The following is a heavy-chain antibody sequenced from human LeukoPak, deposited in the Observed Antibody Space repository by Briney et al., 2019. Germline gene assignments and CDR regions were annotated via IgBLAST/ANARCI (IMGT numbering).Heavy chain of an antibody. J-gene: IGHJ4*02. V-gene: IGHV4-59*01. CDR2: IYYSGST. CDR3: ARVADSSGYCALDY. CDR1: GGSISSYY. Sequence: PSETLSLTCTVSGGSISSYYWSWIRQPPGKGLEWIGYIYYSGSTNYNPSLKSRVTISVDTSKNQFSLKLSSVTAADTAVYYCARVADSSGYCALDYWGQGTLVTVSS. D-gene: IGHD3-22*01.